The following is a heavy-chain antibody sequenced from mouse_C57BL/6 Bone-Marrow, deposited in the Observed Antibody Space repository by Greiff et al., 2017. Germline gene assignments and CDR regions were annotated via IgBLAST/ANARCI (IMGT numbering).Heavy chain of an antibody. CDR2: IYPGDGDT. Sequence: QVQLKESGPELVKPGASVKISCKASGYAFSSSWMNWVKQRPGQGLEWIGRIYPGDGDTNYNGKFKGKATLTADKSSSTAYMQLSSLTSDDSAVYLCAGSDYGSSDFADWGQGTLVTVAA. V-gene: IGHV1-82*01. CDR3: AGSDYGSSDFAD. J-gene: IGHJ3*01. D-gene: IGHD1-1*01. CDR1: GYAFSSSW.